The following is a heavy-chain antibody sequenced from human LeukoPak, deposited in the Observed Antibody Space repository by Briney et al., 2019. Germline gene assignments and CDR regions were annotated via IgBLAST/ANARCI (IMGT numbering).Heavy chain of an antibody. Sequence: ASVKVSCKSSGYTFTTYGISWMRQAPGQSLEWMGWISPYNSNTKYAQKLQGRVTMTTDTSTSTAYMELRSLRSDDTAVYYCARDESDILTGYDFDYWGQGTLVTVSS. CDR1: GYTFTTYG. CDR2: ISPYNSNT. J-gene: IGHJ4*02. V-gene: IGHV1-18*01. D-gene: IGHD3-9*01. CDR3: ARDESDILTGYDFDY.